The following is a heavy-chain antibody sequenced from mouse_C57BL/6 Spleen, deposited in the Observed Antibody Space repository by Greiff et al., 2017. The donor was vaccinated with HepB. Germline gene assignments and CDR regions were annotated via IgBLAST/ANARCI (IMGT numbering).Heavy chain of an antibody. Sequence: QVQLQQSGAELVRPGASVKLSCKASGYTFTDYYINWVKQRPGQGLEWIARIYPGSGNTYYNEKFKGKATLTAEKSSSTAYMQLSSLTSEDSAVYFCARSFTTVVEGYAMDYWGQGTSVTVSS. V-gene: IGHV1-76*01. J-gene: IGHJ4*01. CDR2: IYPGSGNT. CDR3: ARSFTTVVEGYAMDY. CDR1: GYTFTDYY. D-gene: IGHD1-1*01.